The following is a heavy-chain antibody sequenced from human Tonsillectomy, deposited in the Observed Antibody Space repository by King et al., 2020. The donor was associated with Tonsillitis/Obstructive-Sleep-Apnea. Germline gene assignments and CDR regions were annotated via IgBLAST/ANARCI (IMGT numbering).Heavy chain of an antibody. V-gene: IGHV2-5*02. J-gene: IGHJ3*02. D-gene: IGHD3-3*01. CDR2: IYWDDDK. Sequence: TLQESGPTLVKPPQTLTLTCTFSGFSLSTSGVGVGWIRQPPGKALEWLALIYWDDDKRYSPSLKSRLTITKDTSKNQVVLTMTNMDPVDTATYYCAHSGGITIFGVVMSDAFDIWGQGTMVTVSS. CDR3: AHSGGITIFGVVMSDAFDI. CDR1: GFSLSTSGVG.